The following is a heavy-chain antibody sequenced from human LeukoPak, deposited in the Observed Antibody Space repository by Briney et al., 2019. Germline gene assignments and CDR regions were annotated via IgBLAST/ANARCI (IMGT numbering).Heavy chain of an antibody. D-gene: IGHD2-15*01. Sequence: ASVKVSCKVSGYTLTELSMHWVRQAPGKGLEWMGGFDPEDGETIYALKFQGRVTMTEDTSTDTAYMELSSLRSEDTAVYYCATTNYCSGGSCYSFNWFDPWGQGTLVTVSS. J-gene: IGHJ5*02. CDR3: ATTNYCSGGSCYSFNWFDP. CDR2: FDPEDGET. CDR1: GYTLTELS. V-gene: IGHV1-24*01.